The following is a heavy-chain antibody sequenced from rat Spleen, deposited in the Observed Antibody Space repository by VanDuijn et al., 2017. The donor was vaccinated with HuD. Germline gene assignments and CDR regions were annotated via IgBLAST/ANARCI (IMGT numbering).Heavy chain of an antibody. CDR3: TRGYVMDA. CDR1: GITFTNYW. Sequence: EVQLVESGGGLVQPGRSLKLSCVASGITFTNYWMTWIRQAPGKGLEWIASITNTGDSTYYPDSVKGRFTLSRDNAKNTQSLQMDSLRSEDTAIYYCTRGYVMDAWGQGASVTVSS. CDR2: ITNTGDST. J-gene: IGHJ4*01. V-gene: IGHV5-31*01.